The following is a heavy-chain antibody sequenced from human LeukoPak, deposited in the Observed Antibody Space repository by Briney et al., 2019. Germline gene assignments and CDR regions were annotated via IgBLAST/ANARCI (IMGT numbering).Heavy chain of an antibody. CDR1: GFTFSSYW. Sequence: GGSLRLSCAASGFTFSSYWMHWVRQAPGKGLEWVSYISSSGSTIYYADSVRGRFTISRDNAKNSLYLQMNSLRAEDTAVYYCARDVPSPYPYDYVWGSYRIDAFDIWGQGTMVTVSS. D-gene: IGHD3-16*02. J-gene: IGHJ3*02. CDR2: ISSSGSTI. CDR3: ARDVPSPYPYDYVWGSYRIDAFDI. V-gene: IGHV3-48*04.